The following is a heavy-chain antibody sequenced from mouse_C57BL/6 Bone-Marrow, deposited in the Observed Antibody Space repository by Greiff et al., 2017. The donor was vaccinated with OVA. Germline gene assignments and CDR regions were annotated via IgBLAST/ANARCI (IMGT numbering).Heavy chain of an antibody. V-gene: IGHV5-17*01. Sequence: EVKVEESGGGLVKPGGSLKLSCAASGFTFSDYGMHWVRQAPEKGLEWVAYISSGSSTIYYADTVKGRFTISRDNAKNTLFLQMTSLRSEDTAMYYCARPRDYGSLFAYWGQGTLVTVSA. CDR2: ISSGSSTI. CDR3: ARPRDYGSLFAY. J-gene: IGHJ3*01. CDR1: GFTFSDYG. D-gene: IGHD1-1*01.